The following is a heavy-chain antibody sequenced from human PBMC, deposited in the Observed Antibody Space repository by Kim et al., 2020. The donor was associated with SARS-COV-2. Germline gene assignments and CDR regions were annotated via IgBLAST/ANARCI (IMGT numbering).Heavy chain of an antibody. Sequence: YAKKFQGRVTMTRDTSTSTVYMELSSLRSEDTAVYYCARDVNTKAAAGDYWGQGTLVTVSS. V-gene: IGHV1-46*01. D-gene: IGHD6-13*01. J-gene: IGHJ4*02. CDR3: ARDVNTKAAAGDY.